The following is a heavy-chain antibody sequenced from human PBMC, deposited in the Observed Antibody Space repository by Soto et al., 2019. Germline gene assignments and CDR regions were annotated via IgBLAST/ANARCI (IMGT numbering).Heavy chain of an antibody. Sequence: QVQPVQSGAEVKKYGSSVKVSCKASGGTFSRYAISWVRQAPGQGLEWMGGITPMFGTANYAQRFQGRVTITADESTSTAYMQLSSLRSDDTAVYYCAQTLGLAVAGPGRFDLWGRGTLVTVSS. CDR1: GGTFSRYA. CDR2: ITPMFGTA. D-gene: IGHD6-19*01. J-gene: IGHJ2*01. V-gene: IGHV1-69*12. CDR3: AQTLGLAVAGPGRFDL.